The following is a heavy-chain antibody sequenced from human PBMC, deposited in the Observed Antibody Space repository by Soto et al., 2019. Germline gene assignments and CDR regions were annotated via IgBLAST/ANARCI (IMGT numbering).Heavy chain of an antibody. V-gene: IGHV4-30-2*01. CDR3: ARGGGVTTTGDDY. CDR1: GGSINTATHS. J-gene: IGHJ4*02. D-gene: IGHD4-4*01. CDR2: IYHSGST. Sequence: QLQLQESGSGLVKPSQTLSLTCAVSGGSINTATHSWSWIRQPPGKGLEWIGYIYHSGSTYYNPSVNSRLTRSIDKRNNHFSLRLSSVTAAATAVYYCARGGGVTTTGDDYWGQGILVTVSS.